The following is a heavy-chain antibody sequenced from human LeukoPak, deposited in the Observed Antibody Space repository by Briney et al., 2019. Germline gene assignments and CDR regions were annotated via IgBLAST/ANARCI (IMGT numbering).Heavy chain of an antibody. D-gene: IGHD3-3*01. CDR3: ARESEAMVSHDQGVGGLFDY. V-gene: IGHV1-69*13. J-gene: IGHJ4*02. CDR1: GGTFSSYA. CDR2: IIPIFGTA. Sequence: ASVKVSCKASGGTFSSYAISWVRQAPGQGLEWMGGIIPIFGTANYAQKFQGRVTITADESTSTAYMELSSLRSEDTAVYYCARESEAMVSHDQGVGGLFDYWGQGTLVTVSS.